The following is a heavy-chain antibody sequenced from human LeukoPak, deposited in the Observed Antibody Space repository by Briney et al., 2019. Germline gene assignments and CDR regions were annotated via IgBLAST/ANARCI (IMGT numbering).Heavy chain of an antibody. CDR2: INAGNGNT. Sequence: GASVKVSCKASGYTFTSYAMHWVRQAPGQRLEWMGWINAGNGNTKYSQKFQGRVTITRDTSASTAYMELSSLRSEDTAVYYCARDLVGGQQLVVWYYYGMDVWGQGTTVTVSS. CDR3: ARDLVGGQQLVVWYYYGMDV. CDR1: GYTFTSYA. V-gene: IGHV1-3*01. J-gene: IGHJ6*02. D-gene: IGHD6-13*01.